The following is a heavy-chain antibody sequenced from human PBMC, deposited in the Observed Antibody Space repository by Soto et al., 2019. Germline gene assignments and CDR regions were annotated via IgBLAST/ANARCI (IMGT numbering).Heavy chain of an antibody. D-gene: IGHD1-26*01. CDR1: GFSFSGIS. Sequence: QVRLVQSGAEVKKPGASVKLSCKVSGFSFSGISIHWVRQPPGKGLEWMGGFDPEDDEAVSAQRFQGRVTLTADTSTNTAYVQPSSLRSEDTAVYYCATEGGSGSFYYWGQGTLVTVSS. CDR2: FDPEDDEA. CDR3: ATEGGSGSFYY. J-gene: IGHJ4*02. V-gene: IGHV1-24*01.